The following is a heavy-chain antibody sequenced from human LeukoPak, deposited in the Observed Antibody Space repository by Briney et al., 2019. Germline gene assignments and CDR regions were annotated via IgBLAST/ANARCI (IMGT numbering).Heavy chain of an antibody. CDR3: ARHGTMVRGVIIADY. CDR2: IYPGDPDT. CDR1: GYSFTSYW. D-gene: IGHD3-10*01. J-gene: IGHJ4*02. V-gene: IGHV5-51*01. Sequence: GESLKISCKGSGYSFTSYWIGWVRQMPGKGLEWMGIIYPGDPDTRYSPSFQGQVTISADKSISTAYLQWSSLKASDTAMYYCARHGTMVRGVIIADYWGQGTLVTVSS.